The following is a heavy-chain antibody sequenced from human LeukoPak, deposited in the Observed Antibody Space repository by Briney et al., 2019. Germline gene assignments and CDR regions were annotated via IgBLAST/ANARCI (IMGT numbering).Heavy chain of an antibody. Sequence: GGSLRLSCAASGFTFDDYAMHWVRQAPGKGLEWVSGISWNSGSMDYADSVKGRFTISRDNAKNSLYLQMNSLRSDDTAVYYCARRRCSSTSCYRPIYYYMDVWGKGTTVTVSS. V-gene: IGHV3-9*01. CDR1: GFTFDDYA. CDR3: ARRRCSSTSCYRPIYYYMDV. J-gene: IGHJ6*03. CDR2: ISWNSGSM. D-gene: IGHD2-2*02.